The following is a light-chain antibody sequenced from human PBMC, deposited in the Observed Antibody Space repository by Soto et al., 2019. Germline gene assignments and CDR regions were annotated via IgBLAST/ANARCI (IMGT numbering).Light chain of an antibody. CDR1: QSIISN. CDR2: GAS. V-gene: IGKV1-39*01. CDR3: QQSYSTLWT. Sequence: DIQMTQSPSSLSASVGDRVTITCRASQSIISNLNWYQQKPGKAHKVLSYGASSLQSRVPSRFSGSGSETDFTLIISCLQPEDIATYYCQQSYSTLWTFGQGTKVEI. J-gene: IGKJ1*01.